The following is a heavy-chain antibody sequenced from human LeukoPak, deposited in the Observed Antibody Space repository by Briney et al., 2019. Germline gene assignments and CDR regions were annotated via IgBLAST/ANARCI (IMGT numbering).Heavy chain of an antibody. CDR2: IYYSGST. Sequence: SETLSLTCTVSGXSISSYYWSWIRQPPGKGLEWIGYIYYSGSTNYNPSLKSRVTISVDTSKNQFSLKLSSVTAADTAVYYCASGGAARPLYFDYWGQGTVVTVSS. CDR3: ASGGAARPLYFDY. CDR1: GXSISSYY. V-gene: IGHV4-59*01. J-gene: IGHJ4*02. D-gene: IGHD6-6*01.